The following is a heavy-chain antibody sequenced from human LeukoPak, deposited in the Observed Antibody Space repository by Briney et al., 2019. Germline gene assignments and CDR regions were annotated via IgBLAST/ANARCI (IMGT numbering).Heavy chain of an antibody. CDR2: ISYDGSNK. CDR1: GFTFSSYA. Sequence: GRSLRLSCAASGFTFSSYAMHCVRQAPGKGLEWVAVISYDGSNKYYADSVKGRFTISRDNSKNTLYLQMNSLRAEDTAVYFCAREGSSGGYFDYWGQGTLVTVSS. CDR3: AREGSSGGYFDY. V-gene: IGHV3-30-3*01. J-gene: IGHJ4*02. D-gene: IGHD6-19*01.